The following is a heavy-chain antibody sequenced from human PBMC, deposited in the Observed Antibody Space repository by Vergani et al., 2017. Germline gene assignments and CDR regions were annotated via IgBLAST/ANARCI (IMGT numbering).Heavy chain of an antibody. Sequence: QLQLQQSGPGLVKPSETLSLTCTVSGSSISSGSYYWSWIRQPAGKGLEWIGRIYTSGSTNYNPSLKSRVTISVDTSKNQFSLKLSSVTAADTAVYYCARIEYSSGWSLDYWGQGTLVTVSS. V-gene: IGHV4-61*02. CDR1: GSSISSGSYY. J-gene: IGHJ4*02. CDR2: IYTSGST. CDR3: ARIEYSSGWSLDY. D-gene: IGHD6-19*01.